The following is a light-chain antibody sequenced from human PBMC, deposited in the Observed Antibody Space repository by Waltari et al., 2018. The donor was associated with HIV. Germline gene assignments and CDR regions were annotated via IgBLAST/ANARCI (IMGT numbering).Light chain of an antibody. CDR1: SSNIGINY. Sequence: QSVLTQPPSASGTPGQRVTISCSGSSSNIGINYVYWHQQLPGTAPKLLMYRNNQRPSAVPDRCSGSKSRTSASLAISRLRSEDGAEYYCAAWDDSLSAYVVGSGTKVTGL. CDR3: AAWDDSLSAYV. CDR2: RNN. V-gene: IGLV1-47*01. J-gene: IGLJ1*01.